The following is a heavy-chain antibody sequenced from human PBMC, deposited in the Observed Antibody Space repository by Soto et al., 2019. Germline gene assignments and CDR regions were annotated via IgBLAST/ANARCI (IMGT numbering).Heavy chain of an antibody. J-gene: IGHJ3*02. V-gene: IGHV3-30-3*01. CDR1: GFTFSSYA. D-gene: IGHD3-10*01. CDR2: ISYDGSNK. Sequence: QVPLVESGGGVVQPGRSLRLSCAASGFTFSSYAMHWVRQAPGKGLEWVAVISYDGSNKYYADSVKGRFTISRDNSKNTLYLQVNSLRAEDTAVYYCARDFYGAVSEAFDIWGQGTMVTVSS. CDR3: ARDFYGAVSEAFDI.